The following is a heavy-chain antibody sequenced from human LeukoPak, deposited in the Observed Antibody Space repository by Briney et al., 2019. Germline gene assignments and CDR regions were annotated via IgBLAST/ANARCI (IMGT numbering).Heavy chain of an antibody. CDR3: ARGSDTAMDPDWYFDL. Sequence: GSSVKVSCTASGGTFSSYATSWVRQAPGQGLEWMGRNIPIFGIANYAHKFQGRVPIAADKSTSTAYMELSSLRSEDTAVYYCARGSDTAMDPDWYFDLWGRGTLVTVSS. D-gene: IGHD5-18*01. J-gene: IGHJ2*01. V-gene: IGHV1-69*04. CDR2: NIPIFGIA. CDR1: GGTFSSYA.